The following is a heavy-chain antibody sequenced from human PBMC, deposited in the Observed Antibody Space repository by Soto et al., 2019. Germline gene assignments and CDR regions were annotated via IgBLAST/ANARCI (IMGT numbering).Heavy chain of an antibody. Sequence: GGSLRLSSAAAGFTFSNHWMSWVRQAPGKGLEWVANIKQDGSDKYYVDSVKGRFTISRDNAKNSLYLQMNSLRAEDTAVYYCARVRVCSGGICSSAPRGNYFDYWGQGTLVTVSS. V-gene: IGHV3-7*01. CDR3: ARVRVCSGGICSSAPRGNYFDY. J-gene: IGHJ4*02. D-gene: IGHD2-15*01. CDR1: GFTFSNHW. CDR2: IKQDGSDK.